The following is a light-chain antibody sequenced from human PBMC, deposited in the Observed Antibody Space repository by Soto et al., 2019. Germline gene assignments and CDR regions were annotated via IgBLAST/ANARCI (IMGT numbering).Light chain of an antibody. CDR2: GAS. J-gene: IGKJ5*01. CDR1: QSISTN. V-gene: IGKV3-15*01. Sequence: EIVLTQSPTTLSLSPGERATLSCRASQSISTNLAWYQQKPGQAPRLLLYGASTRATGISTRFSGGGSGTEFTLTISGLQSEDSAVYYCQQYKSWPPITFGQGTRLEIK. CDR3: QQYKSWPPIT.